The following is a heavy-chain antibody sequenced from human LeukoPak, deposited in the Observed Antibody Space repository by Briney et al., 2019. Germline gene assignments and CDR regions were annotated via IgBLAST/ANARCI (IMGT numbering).Heavy chain of an antibody. CDR1: GFTVSNNG. D-gene: IGHD6-13*01. V-gene: IGHV3-23*01. Sequence: GGSLRLSCAASGFTVSNNGLSWFRQAPGKGLEWVSDISGSGYTYYAESVKGRFTISRDNSKNTLYLQMNSLRAGDTALYYASGHGSSSYWGQGTLVAVSS. J-gene: IGHJ4*02. CDR2: ISGSGYT. CDR3: SGHGSSSY.